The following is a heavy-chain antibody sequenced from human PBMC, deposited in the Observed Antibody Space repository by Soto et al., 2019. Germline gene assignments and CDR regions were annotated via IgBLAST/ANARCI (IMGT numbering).Heavy chain of an antibody. Sequence: SETLSLTCTVSGGSISSSSYYWGWIRQPPGKGLEWIRSIYYSGSTYYNPSLKSRVTISVDTSKNQFSMKLSSVTAADTAVYYCARLVIAAEGWFDPWGQGTLVTVSS. J-gene: IGHJ5*02. CDR1: GGSISSSSYY. CDR2: IYYSGST. CDR3: ARLVIAAEGWFDP. D-gene: IGHD6-13*01. V-gene: IGHV4-39*01.